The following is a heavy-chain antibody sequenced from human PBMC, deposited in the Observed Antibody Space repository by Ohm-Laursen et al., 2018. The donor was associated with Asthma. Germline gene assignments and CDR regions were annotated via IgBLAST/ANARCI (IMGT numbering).Heavy chain of an antibody. V-gene: IGHV3-23*01. Sequence: SLRLSCSASGFSVSNNYMSWVRQAPGKGLEWVSEISSTGGSTDYADSVKGRFTTSRDNSKSTMYLQMNSLRAEDTAVYYCAKVGLTYYNAMDVWGQGTTVTVSS. CDR1: GFSVSNNY. CDR3: AKVGLTYYNAMDV. CDR2: ISSTGGST. J-gene: IGHJ6*02. D-gene: IGHD4/OR15-4a*01.